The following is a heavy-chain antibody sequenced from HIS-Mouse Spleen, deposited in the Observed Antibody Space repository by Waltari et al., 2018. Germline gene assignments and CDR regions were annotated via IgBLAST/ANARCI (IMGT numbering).Heavy chain of an antibody. CDR3: ARGASGSYYLVSVSDY. CDR2: ISSSSSTI. V-gene: IGHV3-48*01. J-gene: IGHJ4*02. CDR1: GFTFSSYS. D-gene: IGHD1-26*01. Sequence: EVQLVESGGGLVQPGGSLRLSCAASGFTFSSYSMNWVRQAPGKGREWVSYISSSSSTIYYADSVKGRFTISRDNAKNSLYLQMNSLRAEDTAVYYCARGASGSYYLVSVSDYWGQGTLVTVSS.